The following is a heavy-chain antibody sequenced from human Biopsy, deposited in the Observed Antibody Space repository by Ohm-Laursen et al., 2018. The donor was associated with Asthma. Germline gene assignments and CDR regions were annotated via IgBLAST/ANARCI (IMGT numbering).Heavy chain of an antibody. Sequence: SLRLSCAASGITFSTYGMHWVRQAPGKGLEWVSFIWYGGRKKTYADSVKGRFTISRDNSKNTLYLQVNSLRAEDTAVYYCARKIAARGGMGVWGQGTTVTVSS. J-gene: IGHJ6*02. V-gene: IGHV3-33*01. D-gene: IGHD6-6*01. CDR2: IWYGGRKK. CDR3: ARKIAARGGMGV. CDR1: GITFSTYG.